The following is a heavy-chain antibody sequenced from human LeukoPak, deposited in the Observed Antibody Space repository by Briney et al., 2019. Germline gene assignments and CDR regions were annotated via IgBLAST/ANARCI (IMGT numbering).Heavy chain of an antibody. J-gene: IGHJ4*02. CDR2: FHYSGIT. CDR1: VDSGSRYH. D-gene: IGHD5-12*01. CDR3: ARDGYNYFDY. V-gene: IGHV4-59*02. Sequence: SETLSLTCSVSVDSGSRYHWSWIRQPPGKGLEWIGYFHYSGITNYNPSLASRVTMSGDTSKSQFSLNLTSVTAADTAVYYCARDGYNYFDYWGQGALVTVSS.